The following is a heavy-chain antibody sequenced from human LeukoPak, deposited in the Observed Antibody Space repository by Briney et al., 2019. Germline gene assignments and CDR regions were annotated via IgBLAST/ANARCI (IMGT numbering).Heavy chain of an antibody. V-gene: IGHV3-15*01. CDR2: IKSKSDGGTT. CDR3: ATWGPNIPIY. CDR1: GGSFSGYY. D-gene: IGHD3-16*01. Sequence: PSETLSLTCAVYGGSFSGYYWSWIRQPPGKGLEWVGRIKSKSDGGTTDFPAPVKDRFTISRDDSKNTLYLQMNSLKTEDTAVYYCATWGPNIPIYWGQGTLVTVSS. J-gene: IGHJ4*02.